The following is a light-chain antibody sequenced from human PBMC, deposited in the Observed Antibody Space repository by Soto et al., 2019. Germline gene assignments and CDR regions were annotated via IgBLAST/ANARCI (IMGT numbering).Light chain of an antibody. CDR2: GAS. CDR1: QSVSSSY. J-gene: IGKJ1*01. CDR3: QEHGSSPRT. Sequence: EIVLTQYPGTLSLSPGERATLSCRASQSVSSSYLAWYQQKPGQAPRLLIYGASSRATGIPDRFSGSGSGTDFTLTISRLEPEDFAVYYCQEHGSSPRTFGQGTKVDIK. V-gene: IGKV3-20*01.